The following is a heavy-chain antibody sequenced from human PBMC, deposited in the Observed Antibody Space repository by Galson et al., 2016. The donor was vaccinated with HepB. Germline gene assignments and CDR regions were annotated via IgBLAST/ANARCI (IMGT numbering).Heavy chain of an antibody. CDR1: GFTFSIYD. V-gene: IGHV3-13*01. CDR2: IGTAGNT. CDR3: ARDGGYSGYDAYGLDV. Sequence: SLRLSCAASGFTFSIYDMHWVRQAPGSGLEWVSVIGTAGNTYYAASVKGRFTISREDAKNSLFLQMNSLTVGDTAVCYCARDGGYSGYDAYGLDVWGKGTPVTVSS. J-gene: IGHJ6*04. D-gene: IGHD5-12*01.